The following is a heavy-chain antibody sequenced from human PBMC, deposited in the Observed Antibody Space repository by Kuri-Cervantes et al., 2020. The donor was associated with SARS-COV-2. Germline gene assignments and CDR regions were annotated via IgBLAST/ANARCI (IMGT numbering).Heavy chain of an antibody. J-gene: IGHJ4*02. D-gene: IGHD3-3*01. Sequence: GESLKISCAASGFTFSSYSMNWVRQAPGKGLEWVSAISGSGGSTYYADSVKGRFTISRDNAKNSLYLQMNSLRAEDTAVYYCARGKYYDFWSGYYGPIDYWGQGTLVTVSS. CDR3: ARGKYYDFWSGYYGPIDY. CDR1: GFTFSSYS. CDR2: ISGSGGST. V-gene: IGHV3-48*01.